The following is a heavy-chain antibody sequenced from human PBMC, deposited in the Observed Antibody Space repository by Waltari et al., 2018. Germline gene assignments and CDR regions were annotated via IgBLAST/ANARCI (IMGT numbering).Heavy chain of an antibody. CDR3: AKGKVPGLQLFDY. CDR1: GFPFSSYA. Sequence: EVQLLESGGGLVQPGGSLRLSCAASGFPFSSYAMSWVRQAPGKGLEWVSAISGSGGSTYYADSVKGRFTISRDNSKNTLYLQMNSLRAEDTAVYYCAKGKVPGLQLFDYWGQGTLVTVSS. J-gene: IGHJ4*02. V-gene: IGHV3-23*01. D-gene: IGHD4-4*01. CDR2: ISGSGGST.